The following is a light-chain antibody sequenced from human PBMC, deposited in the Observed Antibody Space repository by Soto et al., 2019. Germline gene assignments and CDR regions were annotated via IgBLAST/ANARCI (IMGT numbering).Light chain of an antibody. Sequence: DIQMTQSPSSLSASVGDTITITCRASQSISRYLNWYQQKPGRAPNLMISAASSLQSGVPSRFSGSGFGTDFTLTINSLQPEDFATYYCQQTYNTPITLGQGTRLEI. CDR2: AAS. V-gene: IGKV1-39*01. CDR1: QSISRY. CDR3: QQTYNTPIT. J-gene: IGKJ5*01.